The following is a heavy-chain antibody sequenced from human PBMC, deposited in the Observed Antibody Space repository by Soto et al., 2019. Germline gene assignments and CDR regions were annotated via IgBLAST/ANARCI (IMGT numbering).Heavy chain of an antibody. D-gene: IGHD5-12*01. J-gene: IGHJ6*02. CDR3: ARVLGYRGYYGMDV. CDR2: IFDSGST. CDR1: GGSISSGGYY. Sequence: QVQLQESGPGLVKPSQTLSLTCTVSGGSISSGGYYWSWIRQHPGKGLEWIGYIFDSGSTYYNPSLRSRVTISVDRSKNQFSLKLSSVTAADTAVYYCARVLGYRGYYGMDVWGQGTTVTVSS. V-gene: IGHV4-31*03.